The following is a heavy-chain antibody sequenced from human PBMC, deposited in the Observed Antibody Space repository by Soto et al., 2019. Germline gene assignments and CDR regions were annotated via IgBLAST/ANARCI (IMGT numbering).Heavy chain of an antibody. Sequence: GGSLRLSCAASGFTFSSYGMHWVRQTPGKGLEWVAVISYDGSNKYYADSVKGRFTISRDNSKNTLYLQMNSLRAEDTAVYYCARVPLVYAIRSWFDPWGQGTLVTVSS. D-gene: IGHD2-8*01. CDR1: GFTFSSYG. CDR2: ISYDGSNK. J-gene: IGHJ5*02. V-gene: IGHV3-30*03. CDR3: ARVPLVYAIRSWFDP.